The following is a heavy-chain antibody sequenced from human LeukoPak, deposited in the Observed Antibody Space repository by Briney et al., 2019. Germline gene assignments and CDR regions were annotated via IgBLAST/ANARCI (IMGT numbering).Heavy chain of an antibody. Sequence: GGSLRLSCAASGFTFSSYSMCWVRQAPGKGLEYVSAINSNGGTTFYANSVKGRFLISRDNSKNTLYLQMGSLRAEDMAVYYCARGAGRYYDYWGQGTLVTVSS. D-gene: IGHD3-10*01. V-gene: IGHV3-64*01. J-gene: IGHJ4*02. CDR1: GFTFSSYS. CDR3: ARGAGRYYDY. CDR2: INSNGGTT.